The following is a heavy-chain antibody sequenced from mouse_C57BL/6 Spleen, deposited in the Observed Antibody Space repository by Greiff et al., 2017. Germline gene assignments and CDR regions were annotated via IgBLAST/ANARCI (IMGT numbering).Heavy chain of an antibody. D-gene: IGHD1-1*01. V-gene: IGHV5-17*01. J-gene: IGHJ4*01. CDR3: ANYYGNSEGYYAMDY. CDR2: ISSGSSTI. CDR1: GFTFSDYG. Sequence: EVKVVESGGGLVKPGGSLKLSCAASGFTFSDYGMHWVRQAPEKGLEWVAYISSGSSTIYYADTVKGRFTISRDNAKNTLFLQMTSLRSEDTAMYYCANYYGNSEGYYAMDYWGQGTSVTVSS.